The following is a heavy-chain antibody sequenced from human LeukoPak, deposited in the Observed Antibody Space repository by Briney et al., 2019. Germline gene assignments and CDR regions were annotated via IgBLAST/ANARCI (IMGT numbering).Heavy chain of an antibody. CDR2: IYHSGST. V-gene: IGHV4-4*02. Sequence: SGTLSLTCAVSGGSISSSNWWSWVRQPPGKGLEWIGEIYHSGSTNYNPSLKGRVTISADTSQNQFSLKVTSVTAADTAVYYCARNFPGRTEDVWGKGTTVIVSS. CDR1: GGSISSSNW. D-gene: IGHD1-14*01. CDR3: ARNFPGRTEDV. J-gene: IGHJ6*04.